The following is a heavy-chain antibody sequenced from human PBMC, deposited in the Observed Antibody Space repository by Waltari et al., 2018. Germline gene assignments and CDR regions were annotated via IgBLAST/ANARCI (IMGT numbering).Heavy chain of an antibody. Sequence: QVHLVQSGSELKKPGSSVMISCKASGYSFNTYAMNWVRQASGQGLEWMGWVDPKIGDTAYAQKFQGRVTWARDTSTDTAYMELRRLNSEDAAHYYWAGGRHVYANNDCNWFDHWGQGTLVAVSS. CDR3: AGGRHVYANNDCNWFDH. D-gene: IGHD3-16*01. CDR1: GYSFNTYA. V-gene: IGHV1-8*02. CDR2: VDPKIGDT. J-gene: IGHJ5*02.